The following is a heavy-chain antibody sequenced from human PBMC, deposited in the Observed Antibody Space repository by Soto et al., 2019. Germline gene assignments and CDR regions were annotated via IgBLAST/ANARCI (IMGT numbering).Heavy chain of an antibody. Sequence: SVKVSRKASGGTFSSYTISWVRQAPGQGLEWMGRIIPILGIANYAQKFQGRVTITADKSTSTAYMELSSLRSEDTAVYYCARSQLGYCSSTSCYVDYYYGMEVWGQGTTVTVSS. D-gene: IGHD2-2*01. CDR3: ARSQLGYCSSTSCYVDYYYGMEV. CDR2: IIPILGIA. CDR1: GGTFSSYT. V-gene: IGHV1-69*02. J-gene: IGHJ6*02.